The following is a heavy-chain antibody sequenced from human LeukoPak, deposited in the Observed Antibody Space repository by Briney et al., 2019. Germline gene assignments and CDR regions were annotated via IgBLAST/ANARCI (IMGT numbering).Heavy chain of an antibody. CDR1: GYTFTGYY. Sequence: ASVKVSCKASGYTFTGYYMHWVRQAPGQGLEWMGWINPNSGGTNYAQKFQGRVTMTRDTSISTAYMELGRLRSDDTAVYYCAHGGYGYNWFDPWGQETLVTVSS. V-gene: IGHV1-2*02. CDR2: INPNSGGT. J-gene: IGHJ5*02. D-gene: IGHD5-12*01. CDR3: AHGGYGYNWFDP.